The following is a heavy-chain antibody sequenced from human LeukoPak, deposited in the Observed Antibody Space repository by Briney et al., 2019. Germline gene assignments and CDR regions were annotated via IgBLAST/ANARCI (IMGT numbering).Heavy chain of an antibody. J-gene: IGHJ4*02. Sequence: GGSLRLSCAASGFTFSSYGMHWVRQAPGKGLEWVAFIRYDGSNKYYADSVKGRFTISRDNSKNTLYLQMNSLRAEDTAVYYCAKPKRTTWIQLSPDYWGQGTLVTVSS. CDR2: IRYDGSNK. CDR1: GFTFSSYG. V-gene: IGHV3-30*02. CDR3: AKPKRTTWIQLSPDY. D-gene: IGHD5-18*01.